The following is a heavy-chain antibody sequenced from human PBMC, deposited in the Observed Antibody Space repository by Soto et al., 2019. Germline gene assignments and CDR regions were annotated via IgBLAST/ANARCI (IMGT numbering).Heavy chain of an antibody. CDR3: STRAYDTNGYYRFDP. CDR1: GGSFSGHS. J-gene: IGHJ5*01. V-gene: IGHV4-34*01. Sequence: QVQLQQWGAGLLKPSETLPLTCAVYGGSFSGHSWTWIRQSPGKGLEWIGDINHSGRVNYSPSLKSRVPISLDTYKNQFSLTLSAVTAADTAMYYCSTRAYDTNGYYRFDPWGQGTLVTVSS. CDR2: INHSGRV. D-gene: IGHD3-22*01.